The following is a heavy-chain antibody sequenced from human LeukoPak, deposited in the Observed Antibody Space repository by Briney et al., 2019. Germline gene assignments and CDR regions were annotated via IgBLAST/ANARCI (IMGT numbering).Heavy chain of an antibody. CDR2: ISSSGSTI. V-gene: IGHV3-48*03. Sequence: PGGSLRLSCAASGFTFSSYEMNWVRQAPGKGLEWASYISSSGSTIYYADSVKGRFTISRDNAKNSLYLQMNSLRAEDTAVYYCARVGPVQLERRGAFDIWGQGTMVTVSS. D-gene: IGHD1-1*01. J-gene: IGHJ3*02. CDR3: ARVGPVQLERRGAFDI. CDR1: GFTFSSYE.